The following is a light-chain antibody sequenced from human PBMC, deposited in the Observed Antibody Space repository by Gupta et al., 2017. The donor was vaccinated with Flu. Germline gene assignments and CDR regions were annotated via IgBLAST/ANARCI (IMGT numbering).Light chain of an antibody. CDR3: QQYNNWPPEYT. CDR2: AAA. Sequence: EIVLTQSPAILSGSPGERATLSCRASQSVSTNLAWYQQKPGQSPRLLIFAAATRATGVPARFSGSGSGTQFTLTISGLQSEDFAVYYCQQYNNWPPEYTFGQETKVDI. V-gene: IGKV3-15*01. CDR1: QSVSTN. J-gene: IGKJ2*01.